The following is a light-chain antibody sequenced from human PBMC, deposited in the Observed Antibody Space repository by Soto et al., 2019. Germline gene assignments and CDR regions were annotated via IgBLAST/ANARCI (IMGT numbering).Light chain of an antibody. J-gene: IGKJ1*01. CDR3: QQYGGSRT. CDR1: QSVSSSY. V-gene: IGKV3-20*01. Sequence: IVLTQSPGTLSLSPGEGATLSCRASQSVSSSYLAWYQQKPGQAPRLLIYGASSRATGIPDRFSGSGSGTDFTLTISRLEPEDFAVYYCQQYGGSRTFGQGTKVDIK. CDR2: GAS.